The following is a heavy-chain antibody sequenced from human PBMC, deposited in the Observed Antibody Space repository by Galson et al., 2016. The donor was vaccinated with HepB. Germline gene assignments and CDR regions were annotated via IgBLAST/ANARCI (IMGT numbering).Heavy chain of an antibody. CDR2: MYYSGNA. CDR1: GGSISSLGHY. V-gene: IGHV4-31*03. D-gene: IGHD3-22*01. CDR3: ARSNYHDTSRAFDI. Sequence: TLSLTCTVSGGSISSLGHYWTWIRQNPEKGLQWIGYMYYSGNAHYNPSLKSRVTISIDTSKNQFSLKLSAVTAADTAVYFCARSNYHDTSRAFDIWGQGTVITVSS. J-gene: IGHJ3*02.